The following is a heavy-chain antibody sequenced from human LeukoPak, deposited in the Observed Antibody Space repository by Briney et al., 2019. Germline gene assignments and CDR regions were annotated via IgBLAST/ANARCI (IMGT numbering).Heavy chain of an antibody. Sequence: PGGSLRLSCAASGFTFSSYNMNWVRQAPEKGLEWISSISGSSAYIYYADSVKGRFTISRDNAKNSRYLQMISLRADDTAVYYCVRIPNSANFPNWFDPWGQGTLVTVSS. CDR3: VRIPNSANFPNWFDP. D-gene: IGHD2/OR15-2a*01. V-gene: IGHV3-21*01. J-gene: IGHJ5*02. CDR1: GFTFSSYN. CDR2: ISGSSAYI.